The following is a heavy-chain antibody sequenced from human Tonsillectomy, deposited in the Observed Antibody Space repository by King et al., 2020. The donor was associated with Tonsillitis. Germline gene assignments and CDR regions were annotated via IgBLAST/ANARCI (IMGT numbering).Heavy chain of an antibody. V-gene: IGHV1-2*02. CDR1: GYTFTGYY. CDR2: INPNSGGT. J-gene: IGHJ6*02. D-gene: IGHD2-8*01. CDR3: AREERGVRMVSTRGGMDV. Sequence: QLVQSGAEVKKPGASVKVSCKASGYTFTGYYMHWVRQAPGQGLEWMGWINPNSGGTNYAQKFQGRVTMTRDTSITTAYMELSRLRSDETAVYYCAREERGVRMVSTRGGMDVWGQGTTVAVSS.